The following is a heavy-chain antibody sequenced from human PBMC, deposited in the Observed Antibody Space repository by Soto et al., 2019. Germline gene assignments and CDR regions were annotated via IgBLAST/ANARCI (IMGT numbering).Heavy chain of an antibody. CDR2: TYYTSKWYN. CDR3: ARSPYSAVRAFDI. D-gene: IGHD4-4*01. V-gene: IGHV6-1*01. J-gene: IGHJ3*02. CDR1: GDSVSRNIAA. Sequence: SQTLSLTCAISGDSVSRNIAAWNWIRQSPSRGLEWLGRTYYTSKWYNDYAVSVKSRITINPDTSKNQFSLQLNSVTPEDTAVYYCARSPYSAVRAFDIWGQGTMVTVSS.